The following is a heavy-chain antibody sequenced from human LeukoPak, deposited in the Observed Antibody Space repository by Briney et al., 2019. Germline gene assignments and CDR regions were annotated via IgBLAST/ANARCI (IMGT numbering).Heavy chain of an antibody. Sequence: SGGSLRLSCAPSGFTFSSYAMSWVRQAPGRGLEWVSAISGSGGSTYYADSVKGRFTISRDNSKNTLYLQMNSLRAEDTAVYYCAKDITMIVVVTGDYWGQGTLVTVSS. J-gene: IGHJ4*02. CDR2: ISGSGGST. D-gene: IGHD3-22*01. V-gene: IGHV3-23*01. CDR3: AKDITMIVVVTGDY. CDR1: GFTFSSYA.